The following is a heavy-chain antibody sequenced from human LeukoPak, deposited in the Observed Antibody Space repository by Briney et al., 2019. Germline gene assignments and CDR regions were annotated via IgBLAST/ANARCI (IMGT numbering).Heavy chain of an antibody. J-gene: IGHJ4*02. Sequence: PGGSLRLSCAASGFTFSNYNMNWVRQTPGKGLEWVSSITRDSIYTFYADSVKGRFTISRDDAKNSLSLQMNSLRAEDTAVYYCARGREVYYYDSSGYIDYWGQGTLVTVSS. V-gene: IGHV3-21*04. CDR2: ITRDSIYT. D-gene: IGHD3-22*01. CDR1: GFTFSNYN. CDR3: ARGREVYYYDSSGYIDY.